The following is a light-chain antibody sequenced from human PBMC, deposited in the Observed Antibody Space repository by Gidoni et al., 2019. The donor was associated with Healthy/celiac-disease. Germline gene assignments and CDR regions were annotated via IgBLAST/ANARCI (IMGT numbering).Light chain of an antibody. J-gene: IGLJ2*01. CDR1: SSNIGSNY. CDR2: RNN. Sequence: QSVLTQPPSASRTPGPRVTISCSGSSSNIGSNYVYRYQPLPGTAPNLRISRNNQRPSGVPDRFSGSKSGTSASLAISGLRSEDEADYYCAAWDDSLSGVVFGGGTKLTVL. CDR3: AAWDDSLSGVV. V-gene: IGLV1-47*01.